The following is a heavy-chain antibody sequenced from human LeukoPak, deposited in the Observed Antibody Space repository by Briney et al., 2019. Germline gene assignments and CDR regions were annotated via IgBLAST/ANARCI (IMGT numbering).Heavy chain of an antibody. J-gene: IGHJ4*02. V-gene: IGHV3-9*01. CDR1: GFTFDDYA. CDR2: IRWNSGSI. Sequence: GGSLRLSCAASGFTFDDYAMHWVRQAPGKGLEWVSGIRWNSGSIGYADSVKGRFTISRDNAKNSLYLQMNSLRAEDTALYYCASLPGIAAAGTMSTVDYWGQGTLVTVSS. CDR3: ASLPGIAAAGTMSTVDY. D-gene: IGHD6-13*01.